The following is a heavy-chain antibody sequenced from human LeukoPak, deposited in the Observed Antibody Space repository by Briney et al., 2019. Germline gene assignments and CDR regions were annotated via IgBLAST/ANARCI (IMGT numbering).Heavy chain of an antibody. CDR3: ARERWELRWFGY. CDR2: IKPDGSAE. V-gene: IGHV3-7*03. Sequence: GGSLRLSCATSGFTFSSNWMSWVRHAPGRGLEWVANIKPDGSAEYYAASVKGRFTVSRDNAKNSLYLQMNSLRAEDTAVYYCARERWELRWFGYWGQGTLVTVSS. CDR1: GFTFSSNW. D-gene: IGHD1-26*01. J-gene: IGHJ4*02.